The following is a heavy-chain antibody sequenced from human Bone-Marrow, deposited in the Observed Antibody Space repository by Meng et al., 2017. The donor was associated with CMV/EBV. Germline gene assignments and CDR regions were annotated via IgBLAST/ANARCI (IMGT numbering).Heavy chain of an antibody. D-gene: IGHD6-19*01. CDR2: INESGNT. J-gene: IGHJ4*02. CDR1: GGTFSGYY. CDR3: ARRSWVNSGWYVDY. V-gene: IGHV4-34*01. Sequence: SETLSLTCAVYGGTFSGYYWNWIRQPAGKGLEWIGEINESGNTNYNPSLKSRVTTSVDTSKNQFSLRLTSVTAADTAVYFRARRSWVNSGWYVDYWGQGTRVTVSS.